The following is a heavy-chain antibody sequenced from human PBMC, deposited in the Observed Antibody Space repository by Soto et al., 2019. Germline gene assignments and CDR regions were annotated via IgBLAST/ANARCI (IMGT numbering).Heavy chain of an antibody. CDR3: ARGPHRYQLLRWFDP. Sequence: ASVKVSCKSSGYTFTSYDINWVRQATGQGLEWMGWMNPNSGNTGYAQKFQGRVTMTRNTSISTAYMELSSLRSEDTAVYYCARGPHRYQLLRWFDPWGQGTLVTVSS. CDR1: GYTFTSYD. CDR2: MNPNSGNT. J-gene: IGHJ5*02. D-gene: IGHD2-2*01. V-gene: IGHV1-8*01.